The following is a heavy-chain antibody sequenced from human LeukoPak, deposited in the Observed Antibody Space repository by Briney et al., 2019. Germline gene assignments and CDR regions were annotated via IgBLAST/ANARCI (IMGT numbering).Heavy chain of an antibody. CDR3: AMPHSGQFDY. CDR1: GGTFISYA. CDR2: IIPIFGTA. J-gene: IGHJ4*02. V-gene: IGHV1-69*05. Sequence: SVKVSCKASGGTFISYAISWVRQAPGQGLEWMGGIIPIFGTANYTQKFQGRVTITTDESTSTAYMELSSLRSEDTAVYYCAMPHSGQFDYWGQGALVTVSS. D-gene: IGHD1-26*01.